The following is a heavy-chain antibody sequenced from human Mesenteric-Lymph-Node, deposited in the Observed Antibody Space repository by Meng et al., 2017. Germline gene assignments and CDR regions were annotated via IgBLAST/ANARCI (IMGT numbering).Heavy chain of an antibody. Sequence: GGSLRLSCEGSGFSFSTSSMHWVRQAPGKGLEYVSAISSDGHRIYYGNSVKGRFTISRDNSKNTLYLQMDNLRIEDTAVYYCAKWTGKTYNDYWGHGTLVTVSS. CDR3: AKWTGKTYNDY. D-gene: IGHD3/OR15-3a*01. CDR2: ISSDGHRI. V-gene: IGHV3-64*01. CDR1: GFSFSTSS. J-gene: IGHJ4*01.